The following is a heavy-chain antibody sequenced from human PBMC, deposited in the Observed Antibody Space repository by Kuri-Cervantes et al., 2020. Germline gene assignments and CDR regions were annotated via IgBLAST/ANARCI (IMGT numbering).Heavy chain of an antibody. CDR1: GGSISSSSYY. CDR2: IYYSGST. D-gene: IGHD5-18*01. V-gene: IGHV4-39*02. CDR3: ARDPSFSRGYSYDYAFDI. Sequence: SDTLSLTCTVSGGSISSSSYYGGWIRQPPGKGLEWIGSIYYSGSTSYNPSLKSRVTISVDTSKNQFSLKLSSVTAADTAVYYCARDPSFSRGYSYDYAFDIWGQGTMVTVSS. J-gene: IGHJ3*02.